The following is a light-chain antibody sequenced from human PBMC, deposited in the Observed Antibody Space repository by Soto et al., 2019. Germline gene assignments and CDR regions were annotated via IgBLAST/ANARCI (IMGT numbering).Light chain of an antibody. CDR3: QHYYNWPRT. V-gene: IGKV3-15*01. CDR1: QSIGTN. CDR2: GAS. J-gene: IGKJ1*01. Sequence: EIVMTQSPATLSVSPGDRATLSCRASQSIGTNLAWYQQKPGQAPRLLIYGASTRATGIPATFSGSGSGTEFTLTISSLRSEDFAVYYCQHYYNWPRTFGQGTKVDI.